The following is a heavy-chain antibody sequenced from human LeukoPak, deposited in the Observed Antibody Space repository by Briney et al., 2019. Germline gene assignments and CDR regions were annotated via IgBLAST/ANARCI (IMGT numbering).Heavy chain of an antibody. CDR1: GYSFTNYW. V-gene: IGHV5-51*01. D-gene: IGHD1-26*01. J-gene: IGHJ4*02. CDR2: IYPDDSDT. Sequence: GESLKISCKGYGYSFTNYWICWVRQMPGKGLEWMGIIYPDDSDTRYSPSFQGQVTISADRSMSTAYLQWSSLKASDTAMYYCARRAGEWELLDYWGQGTLVTVYS. CDR3: ARRAGEWELLDY.